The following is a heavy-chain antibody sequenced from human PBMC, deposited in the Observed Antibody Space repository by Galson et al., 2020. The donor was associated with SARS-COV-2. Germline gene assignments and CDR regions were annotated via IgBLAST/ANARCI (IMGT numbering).Heavy chain of an antibody. J-gene: IGHJ4*02. D-gene: IGHD5-12*01. CDR1: GGTFSSYA. V-gene: IGHV1-69*05. CDR2: IIPIFGTA. Sequence: ASVKVSCKASGGTFSSYAISWVRQAPGQGLEWMGGIIPIFGTANYAQKFQGRVTITTDESTSTAYMELSSLRSEDTAVYYCATDLGDGYNYEFGMGFDYWGQGTLVTVSS. CDR3: ATDLGDGYNYEFGMGFDY.